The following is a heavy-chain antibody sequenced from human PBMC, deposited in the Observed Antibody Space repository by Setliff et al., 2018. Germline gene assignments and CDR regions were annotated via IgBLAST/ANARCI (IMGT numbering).Heavy chain of an antibody. Sequence: SETLSLTCTVSGGSISTYYWSWIRQTPVKGLEWIGFIHYSGSTNYNPSLKSRVTISLDTPKNQFSLRLSSVTAADTAVYYCARRVSGSMQDWWGQGTLVTVSS. D-gene: IGHD1-1*01. J-gene: IGHJ1*01. CDR1: GGSISTYY. V-gene: IGHV4-59*08. CDR3: ARRVSGSMQDW. CDR2: IHYSGST.